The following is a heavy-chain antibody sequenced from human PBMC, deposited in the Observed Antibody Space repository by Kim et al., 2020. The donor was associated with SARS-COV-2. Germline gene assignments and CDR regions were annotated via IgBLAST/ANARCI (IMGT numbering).Heavy chain of an antibody. CDR1: GFTFSSYW. CDR3: ARPYRGGSFDI. V-gene: IGHV3-7*01. J-gene: IGHJ3*02. CDR2: IEQDAGVI. Sequence: GGSLRLSCAASGFTFSSYWMSWVRQAPGKGLEWVASIEQDAGVISYVDSVRGRFTISRDNAKNSRSLQMDSLSSEDTALYFCARPYRGGSFDIWGQGTMVSVSS. D-gene: IGHD3-16*01.